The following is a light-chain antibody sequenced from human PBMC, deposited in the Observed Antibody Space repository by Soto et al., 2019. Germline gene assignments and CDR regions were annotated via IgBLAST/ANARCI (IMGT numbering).Light chain of an antibody. CDR1: QSISVS. CDR3: QQYAKYST. V-gene: IGKV1-5*01. CDR2: DAS. J-gene: IGKJ1*01. Sequence: SQITESPSTLSASVGDTVTITCRASQSISVSFAWYQQKPGKAPNLLIYDASTLQGGVPSRFSGSGSGTEFTLTVTSLQPEDFATYFCQQYAKYSTFGHGTKVDI.